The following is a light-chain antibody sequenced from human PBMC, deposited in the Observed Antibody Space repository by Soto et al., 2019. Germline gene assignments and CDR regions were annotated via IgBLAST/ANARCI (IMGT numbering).Light chain of an antibody. CDR1: QDISTW. Sequence: DIQMTQSPSSLSASVGDTVTITCRASQDISTWLVWYQQKPGKAPKLLIYAASSLQSGVPSRFSGSGSGTDFTLTISSLQPEDFATYYCQQANSFPITFGQGTRLEIK. J-gene: IGKJ5*01. CDR3: QQANSFPIT. CDR2: AAS. V-gene: IGKV1-12*01.